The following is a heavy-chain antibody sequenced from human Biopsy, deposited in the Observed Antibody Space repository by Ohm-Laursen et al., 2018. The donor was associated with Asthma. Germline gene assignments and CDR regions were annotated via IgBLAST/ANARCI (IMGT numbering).Heavy chain of an antibody. CDR3: ARTFHFWSPYHAEHYQL. Sequence: GSLRLSCAAPGFTFCDYWMSWVRQVPGKGLEWVANIKHDGSEKNHVDSLKGRFTISRDNAKNSLYLQMNSLRAEDTAVYYCARTFHFWSPYHAEHYQLWGEGTLVTVSS. D-gene: IGHD3-3*02. CDR1: GFTFCDYW. CDR2: IKHDGSEK. V-gene: IGHV3-7*01. J-gene: IGHJ1*01.